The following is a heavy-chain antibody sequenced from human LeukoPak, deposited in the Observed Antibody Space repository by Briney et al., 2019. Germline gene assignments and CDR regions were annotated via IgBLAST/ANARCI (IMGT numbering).Heavy chain of an antibody. D-gene: IGHD3-22*01. V-gene: IGHV1-8*01. CDR1: GYTFTSYD. CDR3: AADLGHYYDSSGYYQDY. J-gene: IGHJ4*02. CDR2: MNPNSGNT. Sequence: ASVTVSCKASGYTFTSYDINWVRQATGQGLEWMGWMNPNSGNTGYAQKFQGRVTMTRNTSISTAYMELSSLRSEDTAVYYCAADLGHYYDSSGYYQDYWGQGTLVTVSS.